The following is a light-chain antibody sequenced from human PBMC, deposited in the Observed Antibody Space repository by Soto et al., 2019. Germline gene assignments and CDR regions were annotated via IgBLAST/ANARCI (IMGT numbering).Light chain of an antibody. CDR2: AAS. CDR1: QSMTRTY. V-gene: IGKV3-20*01. CDR3: HQYDNAPQT. Sequence: EIVLMQSPGTLSLSPGERATLSCRASQSMTRTYIAWYQKKPGQAPRLLIYAASIRAPRIPDKFSGTGSGTDYSLTIDRLEPEDSAVYYCHQYDNAPQTFGQGTKVEIK. J-gene: IGKJ2*01.